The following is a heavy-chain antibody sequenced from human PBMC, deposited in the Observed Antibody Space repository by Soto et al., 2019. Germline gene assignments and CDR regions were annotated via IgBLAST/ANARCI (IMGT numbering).Heavy chain of an antibody. CDR1: GGTFSSYA. D-gene: IGHD2-21*02. CDR2: IIPIFGTA. V-gene: IGHV1-69*13. Sequence: GASVKVSCKASGGTFSSYAISWVRQAPGQGLEWMGGIIPIFGTANYAQKFQGRVTITADESTSTAYMELSSLRSEDTAVYYCARDTRVVTAIRPRIYYGMDVWGQGTTVTGSS. CDR3: ARDTRVVTAIRPRIYYGMDV. J-gene: IGHJ6*02.